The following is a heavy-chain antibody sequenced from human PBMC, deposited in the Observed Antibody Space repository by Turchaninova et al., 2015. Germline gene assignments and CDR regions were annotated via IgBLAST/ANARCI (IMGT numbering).Heavy chain of an antibody. Sequence: SETLSLSCTVSGGSISSSRYYWGWIRQPPGKGLEWIGIIYYRWSTYYTPSLKIRFTISVDTPKNQFSLKLSSWTAADTAXXXCARAVRGGXYYLXXWGQGTLVTXSS. CDR3: ARAVRGGXYYLXX. V-gene: IGHV4-39*07. CDR2: IYYRWST. CDR1: GGSISSSRYY. J-gene: IGHJ4*02. D-gene: IGHD1-26*01.